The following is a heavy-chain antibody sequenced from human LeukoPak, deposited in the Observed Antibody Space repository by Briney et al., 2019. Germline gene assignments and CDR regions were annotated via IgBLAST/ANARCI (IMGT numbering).Heavy chain of an antibody. CDR3: ARTGLGEPNYYGTDV. J-gene: IGHJ6*04. V-gene: IGHV1-69*13. Sequence: SVTVSCKASGGTFSSYAISWVRQAPGQGLEWMGGIIPIFGTANYAQKFQGRVTITADESTSTAYMELSSLRSEDTAVYYCARTGLGEPNYYGTDVWGKGTTVTVSS. CDR1: GGTFSSYA. D-gene: IGHD3-16*01. CDR2: IIPIFGTA.